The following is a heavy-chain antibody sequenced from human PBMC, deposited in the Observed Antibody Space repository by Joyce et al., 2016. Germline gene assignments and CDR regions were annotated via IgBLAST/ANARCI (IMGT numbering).Heavy chain of an antibody. J-gene: IGHJ4*02. V-gene: IGHV3-30*18. CDR1: GLTLSNYG. CDR3: AKILTATYSSGWFLDY. CDR2: IAYDGIYK. Sequence: QVQLVESGGGVVQPGRSLRLSCAASGLTLSNYGVHWVRRARGKGLEWVAVIAYDGIYKYYADSVKGRFTSSRDNSKNTVFLEMNSLRTEDTAVYYCAKILTATYSSGWFLDYWGQGTLVTVSS. D-gene: IGHD6-25*01.